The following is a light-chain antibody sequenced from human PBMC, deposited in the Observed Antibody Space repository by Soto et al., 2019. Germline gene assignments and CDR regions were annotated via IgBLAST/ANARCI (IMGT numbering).Light chain of an antibody. Sequence: QSALTQPRSVSGSPGQSVTLSCTGTSSDVGGYNYVSWYQQHPGKAPKLMIDDVNKRPSGVPDRFSGSRSGNTASLTISGLQAEDEADYYCCSYGGFSTFVIFGGGTKVTVL. CDR3: CSYGGFSTFVI. CDR2: DVN. V-gene: IGLV2-11*01. CDR1: SSDVGGYNY. J-gene: IGLJ2*01.